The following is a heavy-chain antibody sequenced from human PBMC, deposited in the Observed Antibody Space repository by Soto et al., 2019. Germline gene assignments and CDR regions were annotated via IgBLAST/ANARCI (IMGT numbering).Heavy chain of an antibody. J-gene: IGHJ4*02. V-gene: IGHV3-15*01. D-gene: IGHD3-16*01. CDR1: GFTFSNAW. Sequence: GGSLRLSCAASGFTFSNAWMSWVRQAPGKGLEWVGQIKSKTDGGTTDYGATVKGRFTISRDYSKNTLYLQMNSLKTEYTAVYSCTTHLGGTDYWGQGTLVTVSS. CDR3: TTHLGGTDY. CDR2: IKSKTDGGTT.